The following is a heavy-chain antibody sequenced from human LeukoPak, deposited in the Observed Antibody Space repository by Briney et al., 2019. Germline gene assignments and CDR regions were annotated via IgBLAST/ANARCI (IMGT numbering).Heavy chain of an antibody. CDR3: ASHTVVTPRGFQWFDP. CDR1: GGSISSYY. Sequence: PSETLSLTCTVSGGSISSYYWSWIRQPPGKGLEWIGYIYYSGSTNSNPSLKSRVTISVDTSKNQFSLKLSSVTAADTAVYYCASHTVVTPRGFQWFDPWGQGTLVTVSS. V-gene: IGHV4-59*01. CDR2: IYYSGST. J-gene: IGHJ5*02. D-gene: IGHD4-23*01.